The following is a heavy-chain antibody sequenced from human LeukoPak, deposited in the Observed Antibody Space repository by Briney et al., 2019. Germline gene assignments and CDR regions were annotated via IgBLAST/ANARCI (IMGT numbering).Heavy chain of an antibody. CDR2: INAGNGNT. Sequence: ASVKVSCKASGFTFTSYAMHWVRQAPGQRLEWIGWINAGNGNTKYSQKFQGRVTITRDTSASTAYMELNSLSSEDTAVYYCARVPLSDPSGHYYPHWGQGTLVTVSS. CDR1: GFTFTSYA. CDR3: ARVPLSDPSGHYYPH. J-gene: IGHJ1*01. V-gene: IGHV1-3*01. D-gene: IGHD3-22*01.